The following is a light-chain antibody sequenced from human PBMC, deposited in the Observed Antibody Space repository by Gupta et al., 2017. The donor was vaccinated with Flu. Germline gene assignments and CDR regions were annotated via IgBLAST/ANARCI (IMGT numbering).Light chain of an antibody. CDR3: QQYNSYPYT. CDR1: QSISSW. J-gene: IGKJ2*01. CDR2: KAS. V-gene: IGKV1-5*03. Sequence: PSTLSASVGDRVTITCRASQSISSWLAWYQQKPGKAPKLLIYKASSLESGVPSRFSGSGSGTEFTLTISSLQPDDFATYYCQQYNSYPYTFGQGTKMEIK.